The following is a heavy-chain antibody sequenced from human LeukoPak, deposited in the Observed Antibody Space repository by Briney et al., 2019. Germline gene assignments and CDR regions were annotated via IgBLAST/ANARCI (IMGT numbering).Heavy chain of an antibody. CDR3: TTGMYGTDYY. V-gene: IGHV3-15*01. CDR2: IRGETGGGTE. Sequence: GGSLRLSCTASGVISNNAWMTWVRQTPGKGLEWVGRIRGETGGGTEDYPPVVKDRFTISRDDSKNTVYLQMNNMKAEDTAVYYCTTGMYGTDYYWGRGARVAVSS. D-gene: IGHD1-1*01. J-gene: IGHJ4*02. CDR1: GVISNNAW.